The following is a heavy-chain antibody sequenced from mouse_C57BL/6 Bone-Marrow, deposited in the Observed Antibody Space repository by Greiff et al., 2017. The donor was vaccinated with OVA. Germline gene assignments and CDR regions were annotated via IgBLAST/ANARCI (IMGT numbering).Heavy chain of an antibody. V-gene: IGHV5-4*01. CDR1: GFTFSSYA. Sequence: EVKLMESGGGLVKPGGSLKLSCAASGFTFSSYAMSWVRQTPEKRLEWVATISDGGSYTYYPDNVKGRFTISRDNAKNNLYLQMSHLKSEDTAMYYCAIDPHLSWDYWGQGTSVTVSS. CDR3: AIDPHLSWDY. J-gene: IGHJ4*01. CDR2: ISDGGSYT.